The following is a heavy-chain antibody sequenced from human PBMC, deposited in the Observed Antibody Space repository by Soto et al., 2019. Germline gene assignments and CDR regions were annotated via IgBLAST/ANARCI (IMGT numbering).Heavy chain of an antibody. J-gene: IGHJ4*01. V-gene: IGHV4-34*01. Sequence: PSETLSLTCAVDSGSFSTYYCSWTRQPPGKGLEWIGEIHPSGDTDYNPSLSNRVTISVDTSKNQFSLKLRSVTAADTAVYFCSRHDGFSSGWIFVYRGHGTLVSRSS. CDR2: IHPSGDT. D-gene: IGHD6-19*01. CDR3: SRHDGFSSGWIFVY. CDR1: SGSFSTYY.